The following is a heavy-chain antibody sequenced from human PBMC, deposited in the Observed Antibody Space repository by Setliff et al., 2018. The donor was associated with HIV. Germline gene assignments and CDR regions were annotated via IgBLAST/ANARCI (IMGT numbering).Heavy chain of an antibody. Sequence: SETLSLTCTVSGYSISTGYYWSWIRQSPEKGLEWIGYIYHTGITNYNPSLKSRLSTSIDTSKNQFSLSLRSVTAADTAVYYCARGSWKDGAQGYFFDHWGQGTLVTVSS. CDR3: ARGSWKDGAQGYFFDH. CDR2: IYHTGIT. D-gene: IGHD1-1*01. J-gene: IGHJ4*02. CDR1: GYSISTGYY. V-gene: IGHV4-61*01.